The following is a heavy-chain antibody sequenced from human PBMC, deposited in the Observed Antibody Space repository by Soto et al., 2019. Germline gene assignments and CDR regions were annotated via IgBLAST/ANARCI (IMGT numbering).Heavy chain of an antibody. V-gene: IGHV3-74*01. CDR1: GFTFSTYW. J-gene: IGHJ4*02. Sequence: EVQLVESGGDLVQPGGSLRLSCAASGFTFSTYWMHWVRQVPGKGPEWVSRMSSDGSSTAYADPVRGRFIISRDNAKNTLYLQINSLRVDDTAVYYCARGTVRDHDFGDHWGLGTLVAVSS. D-gene: IGHD4-17*01. CDR2: MSSDGSST. CDR3: ARGTVRDHDFGDH.